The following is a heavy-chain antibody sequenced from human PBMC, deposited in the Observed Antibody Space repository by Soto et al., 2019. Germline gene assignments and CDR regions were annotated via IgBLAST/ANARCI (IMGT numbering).Heavy chain of an antibody. V-gene: IGHV3-30*18. CDR3: ANKITMVRGVTNYYGMDV. D-gene: IGHD3-10*01. Sequence: GESLKISCAASGFTFSSYGMHWVRQAPGKGLEWVAVISYDGSNKYYADSVKGRFTISRDNSKNTRYLQMNSLRAEDTAVYYCANKITMVRGVTNYYGMDVGGQGTTVTVSS. CDR2: ISYDGSNK. J-gene: IGHJ6*02. CDR1: GFTFSSYG.